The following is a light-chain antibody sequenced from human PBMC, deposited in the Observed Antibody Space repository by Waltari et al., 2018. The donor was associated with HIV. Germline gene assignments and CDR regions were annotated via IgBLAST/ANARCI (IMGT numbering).Light chain of an antibody. V-gene: IGLV4-60*02. CDR1: TGHSRYI. Sequence: QPVLPQSSSASSSLGSSVKLTCTLSTGHSRYIIAWHPQQPGKAPRSLMKLEGSGSYNKGSGVPDRFSGSSSGADRYLTISNLQFEDEADYYCETWDSNTHVFGTGTKVTVL. J-gene: IGLJ1*01. CDR2: LEGSGSY. CDR3: ETWDSNTHV.